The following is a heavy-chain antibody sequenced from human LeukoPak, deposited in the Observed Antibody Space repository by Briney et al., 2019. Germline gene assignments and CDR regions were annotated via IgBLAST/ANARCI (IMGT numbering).Heavy chain of an antibody. CDR2: ITASGGST. CDR1: GFTFNNYV. J-gene: IGHJ4*02. D-gene: IGHD1-26*01. V-gene: IGHV3-23*01. CDR3: AKGESGSYFVY. Sequence: HGGSLRLSCAASGFTFNNYVMSWVRQAPGKGLEWVSSITASGGSTHFADSVKGRFTISGDNSKNTLYLQMNSLRAEDTAVYYCAKGESGSYFVYWGQGTLVTVPS.